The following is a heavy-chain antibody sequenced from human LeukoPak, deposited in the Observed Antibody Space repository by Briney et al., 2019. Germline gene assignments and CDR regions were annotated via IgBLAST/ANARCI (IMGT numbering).Heavy chain of an antibody. V-gene: IGHV5-51*01. D-gene: IGHD6-13*01. CDR3: ARHVGSSDVVF. CDR2: IYPGDSDT. J-gene: IGHJ4*02. Sequence: GESLKISCKGSGYRFANYWIGWVRQMPGKGLEWMGIIYPGDSDTRYSPSFQGQVTISADKSISTAYLQWSSLQASDTAMYYCARHVGSSDVVFWGEGTLVTVSS. CDR1: GYRFANYW.